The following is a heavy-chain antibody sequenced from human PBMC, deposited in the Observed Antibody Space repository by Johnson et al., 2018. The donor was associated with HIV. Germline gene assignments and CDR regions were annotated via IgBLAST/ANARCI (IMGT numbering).Heavy chain of an antibody. J-gene: IGHJ3*02. Sequence: VQLVESGGGLVKPGGSLRLSCAASGLTFTNAWMNWVRQAPGKGLEWAGRIKSKTDGGTTDYAAPVKGRLPISRDDSKNTLYLQMNSLKTDETAVDYCTTEYNWNDEGGAFDIWGQGTMVTVSS. CDR2: IKSKTDGGTT. CDR1: GLTFTNAW. V-gene: IGHV3-15*01. CDR3: TTEYNWNDEGGAFDI. D-gene: IGHD1-1*01.